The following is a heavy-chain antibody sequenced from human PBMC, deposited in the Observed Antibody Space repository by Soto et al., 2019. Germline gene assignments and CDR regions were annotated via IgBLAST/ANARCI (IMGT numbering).Heavy chain of an antibody. CDR3: ARGYYYGSGSYYRTTDPYYYYGMDV. Sequence: ASVKVSCKASGGTFSSYAISWVRQAPGQGLEWMGGIIPIFGTANYAQKFQGRVTITADESTSTAYMELSSLRSEDTAVYYCARGYYYGSGSYYRTTDPYYYYGMDVWGQGTTVTVSS. CDR2: IIPIFGTA. V-gene: IGHV1-69*13. J-gene: IGHJ6*02. D-gene: IGHD3-10*01. CDR1: GGTFSSYA.